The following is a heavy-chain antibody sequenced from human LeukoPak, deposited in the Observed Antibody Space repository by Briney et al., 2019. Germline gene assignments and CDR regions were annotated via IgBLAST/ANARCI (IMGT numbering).Heavy chain of an antibody. D-gene: IGHD1-26*01. Sequence: GGSLRLSCAASGFIFDDYAMYWVRQAPGKGLEWVSLITWGGGSTYYADSVKGRFTISRDNSKNSLYLQMNSLRTEDTALYYCAKESGSYSDWGQGTLVTVSS. V-gene: IGHV3-43D*03. J-gene: IGHJ4*02. CDR3: AKESGSYSD. CDR1: GFIFDDYA. CDR2: ITWGGGST.